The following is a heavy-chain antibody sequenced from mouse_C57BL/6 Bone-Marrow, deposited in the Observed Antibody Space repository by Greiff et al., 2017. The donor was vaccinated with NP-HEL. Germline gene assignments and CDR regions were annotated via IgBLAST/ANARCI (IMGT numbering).Heavy chain of an antibody. D-gene: IGHD2-1*01. J-gene: IGHJ4*01. CDR3: TTDYGNYGYYAMDY. Sequence: VQLQQSGAELVRPGASVKLSCTASGFNIKDDYMHWVKQRPEQGLEWIGWIDPENGDTEYASKFQGKATITADTYSNTAYLQLSSLTSEDTAVYYCTTDYGNYGYYAMDYWGQGTSVTVSS. CDR1: GFNIKDDY. V-gene: IGHV14-4*01. CDR2: IDPENGDT.